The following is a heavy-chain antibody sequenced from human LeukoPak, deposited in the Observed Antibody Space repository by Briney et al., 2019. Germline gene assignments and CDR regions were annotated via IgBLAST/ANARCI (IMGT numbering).Heavy chain of an antibody. V-gene: IGHV1-24*01. J-gene: IGHJ6*02. CDR2: FDPEDGET. CDR3: ATAPNEWLRHPYGMDV. D-gene: IGHD5-12*01. CDR1: GYTPTELS. Sequence: ASVKVSCKVSGYTPTELSMHWVRQAPGKGLEWMGGFDPEDGETIYAQKFQGRVTMTEDTSTDTAYMELSSLRSEDTAMYYCATAPNEWLRHPYGMDVWGQGTTVTVSS.